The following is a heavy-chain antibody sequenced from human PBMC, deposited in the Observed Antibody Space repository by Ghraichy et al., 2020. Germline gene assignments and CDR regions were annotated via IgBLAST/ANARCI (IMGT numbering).Heavy chain of an antibody. CDR2: ISSSSSTI. D-gene: IGHD5-18*01. J-gene: IGHJ4*02. V-gene: IGHV3-48*02. CDR1: GFTFSSYS. CDR3: ARNIRVDSYGFDY. Sequence: GGSLRLSCAASGFTFSSYSMNWVRQAPGKGLEWVSYISSSSSTIYYADSVKDRFTISRANAKNSLYLQMNSLRDEDTAEYYCARNIRVDSYGFDYWGQGTLVTVSS.